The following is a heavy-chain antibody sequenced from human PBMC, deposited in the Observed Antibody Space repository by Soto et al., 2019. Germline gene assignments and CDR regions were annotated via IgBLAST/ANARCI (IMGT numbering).Heavy chain of an antibody. J-gene: IGHJ4*02. Sequence: VGSLRLSCAASGFTLSTYWMNWVRQAPGKGLEWVANIRQDGTEKYYVDSVKGRFTISRDNAKNSLYLQMDSLRVEDTALYYCARGATAAAGIHDYWGQGALVTVSS. D-gene: IGHD6-13*01. CDR1: GFTLSTYW. V-gene: IGHV3-7*01. CDR2: IRQDGTEK. CDR3: ARGATAAAGIHDY.